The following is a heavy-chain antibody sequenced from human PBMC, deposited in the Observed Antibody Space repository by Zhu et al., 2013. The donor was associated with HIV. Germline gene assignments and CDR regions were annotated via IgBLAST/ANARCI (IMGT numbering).Heavy chain of an antibody. V-gene: IGHV3-30-3*01. Sequence: QVQLVESGGGVVQPGRSLRLSCAASGFTFSSYAMHWVRQAPGKGLEWVAVISYDGSNKYYADSVKGRFTISRDNSKNTLYLQMNSLRAEDTAVYYCARDRQSVDYYGPGLDYVGPGEPLVHRLL. CDR1: GFTFSSYA. D-gene: IGHD3-10*01. CDR2: ISYDGSNK. J-gene: IGHJ4*02. CDR3: ARDRQSVDYYGPGLDY.